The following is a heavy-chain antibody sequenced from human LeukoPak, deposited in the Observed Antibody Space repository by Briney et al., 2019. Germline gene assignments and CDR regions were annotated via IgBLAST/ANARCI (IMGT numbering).Heavy chain of an antibody. CDR3: ASEITMIVEGSKAFEI. Sequence: PGGSLRLSCAASGFTFSSYSMNWVRQAPGKGLEWVSSISSSSSYIYYADSVKGRFTISRDNAKNSLYLQMNSLRAEDTAVYYCASEITMIVEGSKAFEIWGQGTMVTVSS. J-gene: IGHJ3*02. D-gene: IGHD3-22*01. V-gene: IGHV3-21*01. CDR1: GFTFSSYS. CDR2: ISSSSSYI.